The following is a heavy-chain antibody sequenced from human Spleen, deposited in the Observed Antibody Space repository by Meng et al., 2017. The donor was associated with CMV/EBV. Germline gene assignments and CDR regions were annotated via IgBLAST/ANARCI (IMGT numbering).Heavy chain of an antibody. CDR2: INHSGST. CDR3: ARRDGRCLDY. D-gene: IGHD5-24*01. J-gene: IGHJ4*02. Sequence: QVQLQQWGAGLWKPSETLSLTCAGYGGSFSGYYWSWIRQPPGKGLEWIGEINHSGSTNYNPSLKSRVTISVDTSKNQFSLKLSSVTAADTAVYYCARRDGRCLDYWGQGTLVTVSS. CDR1: GGSFSGYY. V-gene: IGHV4-34*01.